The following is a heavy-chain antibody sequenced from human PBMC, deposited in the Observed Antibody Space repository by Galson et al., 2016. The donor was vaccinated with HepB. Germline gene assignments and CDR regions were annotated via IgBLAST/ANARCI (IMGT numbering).Heavy chain of an antibody. CDR3: GKPKSGSCGAQVES. CDR1: GFTFSNSA. J-gene: IGHJ5*01. D-gene: IGHD5-12*01. Sequence: SLRLSCAASGFTFSNSAMTWVRQAPGKGLEWVSSICGAADRTYYADSVKGRFTISRDNSRDTLHMEMNGLSADDTAVYYCGKPKSGSCGAQVESWGRGTLVIVSS. V-gene: IGHV3-23*01. CDR2: ICGAADRT.